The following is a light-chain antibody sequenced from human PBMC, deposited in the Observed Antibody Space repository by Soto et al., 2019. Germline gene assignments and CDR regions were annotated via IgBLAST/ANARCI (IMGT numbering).Light chain of an antibody. CDR1: QGIGSY. V-gene: IGKV1-9*01. CDR2: AAS. Sequence: GDRVTITCRASQGIGSYLAWYQQKPGEAPKLLIFAASTLQSGVPSRFSGSGSGTDFTLTISSLQAEDFATYYCQQLSTYPSTFGGGTTGDIK. J-gene: IGKJ4*01. CDR3: QQLSTYPST.